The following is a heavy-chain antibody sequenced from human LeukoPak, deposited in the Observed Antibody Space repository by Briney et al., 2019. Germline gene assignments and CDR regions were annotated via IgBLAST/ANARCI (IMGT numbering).Heavy chain of an antibody. CDR2: IYHSGST. Sequence: GSLRLSCAASGFTFSSYWMSWVRQAPGKGLEWIGEIYHSGSTNYNPSLKSRVTISVDKSKNQFSLKLTSVTAADTAVYYCARDGSGYSYGYFDYWGQGTLVTVSS. J-gene: IGHJ4*02. CDR3: ARDGSGYSYGYFDY. D-gene: IGHD5-18*01. CDR1: GFTFSSYW. V-gene: IGHV4-4*02.